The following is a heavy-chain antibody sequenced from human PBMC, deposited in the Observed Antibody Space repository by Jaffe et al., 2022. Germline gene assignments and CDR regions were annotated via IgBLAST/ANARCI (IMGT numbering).Heavy chain of an antibody. J-gene: IGHJ4*02. V-gene: IGHV3-23*01. D-gene: IGHD2-8*01. CDR2: ISGSGGST. CDR3: AKGHGEYCGTNCHSRVLDY. Sequence: EVQLLESGGDLVQPGGSLRLSCAASGFTFSSYAMSWVRQAPGKGLEWVSIISGSGGSTVYADSVKGRFTISRDSSKNTVYLQMSSLRAEDTAVYYCAKGHGEYCGTNCHSRVLDYWGQGTLVTVSS. CDR1: GFTFSSYA.